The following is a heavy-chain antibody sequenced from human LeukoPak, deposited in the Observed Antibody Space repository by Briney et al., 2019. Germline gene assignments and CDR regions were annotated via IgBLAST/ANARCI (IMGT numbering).Heavy chain of an antibody. CDR3: ARDQSASLNYFDY. J-gene: IGHJ4*02. Sequence: ASVKVSCKASGYTFISWYIHWVRPAPGQGLEWVGIINPHSATTTYAQSFQGRLTMTRDTSTSTVYMELSRLKSEDTAMYYCARDQSASLNYFDYWGQGTLVTVSS. V-gene: IGHV1-46*01. CDR2: INPHSATT. CDR1: GYTFISWY.